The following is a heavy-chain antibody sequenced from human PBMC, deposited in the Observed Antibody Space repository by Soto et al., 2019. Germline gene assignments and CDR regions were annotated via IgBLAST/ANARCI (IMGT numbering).Heavy chain of an antibody. Sequence: GASVKVSCKASGYTFTNYGFIWVRQAPGQGLEWMGWVSAYNGNRNYAQKFQGRVTMTTDTSTSTAYMELRSLRSDDTAVYYCARWGPVEIYDIDYWAQGTLVTVSS. V-gene: IGHV1-18*01. CDR2: VSAYNGNR. CDR3: ARWGPVEIYDIDY. D-gene: IGHD3-16*01. J-gene: IGHJ4*02. CDR1: GYTFTNYG.